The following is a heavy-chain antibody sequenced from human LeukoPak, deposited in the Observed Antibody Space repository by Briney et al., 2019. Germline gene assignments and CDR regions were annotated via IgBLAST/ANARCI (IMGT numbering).Heavy chain of an antibody. CDR2: IYGGTSA. Sequence: GGSLRLSCAASGFTVSSNYINWARQAPGKGLEWVSLIYGGTSADYADSVKGRFTISRDTSMNTVYLQMNSLRAEDTAVYYCARLNFGDDYWGQGTLVTVSS. V-gene: IGHV3-66*01. CDR1: GFTVSSNY. CDR3: ARLNFGDDY. J-gene: IGHJ4*02. D-gene: IGHD4-17*01.